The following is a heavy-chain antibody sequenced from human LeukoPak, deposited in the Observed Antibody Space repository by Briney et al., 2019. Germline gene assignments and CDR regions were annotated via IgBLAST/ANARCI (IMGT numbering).Heavy chain of an antibody. CDR3: AREDYDSPFDY. D-gene: IGHD3-22*01. CDR2: INHSGST. V-gene: IGHV4-34*01. CDR1: GGSFSRYY. J-gene: IGHJ4*02. Sequence: SETLSLTCAVYGGSFSRYYWTWIRQPPGKGLEWIGEINHSGSTYYNPSLKSRVTISVDTSKNQFSLKLSSVTAADTAVYYCAREDYDSPFDYWGQGTLVTVSS.